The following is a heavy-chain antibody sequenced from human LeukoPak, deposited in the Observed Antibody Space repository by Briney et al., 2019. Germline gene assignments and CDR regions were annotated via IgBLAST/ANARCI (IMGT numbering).Heavy chain of an antibody. D-gene: IGHD6-19*01. V-gene: IGHV4-59*08. CDR3: ARLTSSSSGWFGNNWFDP. CDR1: GGSISSYY. CDR2: IYYSGST. J-gene: IGHJ5*02. Sequence: KSSETLSLTCTVSGGSISSYYWSWIRQPPGKGLEWIGYIYYSGSTNYNPSLKSRVTISVDTSKNRFSLKLSSVTAADTAVYYCARLTSSSSGWFGNNWFDPWGQGTLVTVSS.